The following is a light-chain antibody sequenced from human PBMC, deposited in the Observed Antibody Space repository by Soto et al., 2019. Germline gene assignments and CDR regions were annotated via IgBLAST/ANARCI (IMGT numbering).Light chain of an antibody. CDR1: SSDVGSYNL. CDR2: EGS. V-gene: IGLV2-23*03. J-gene: IGLJ2*01. CDR3: CSYAGSSTFEV. Sequence: QSVLTQHASVSGSPGQSITISCTGTSSDVGSYNLVSWYQQHPGKAPKLMIYEGSKRPSGVSNRFSGSKSGNTASLTISGLQAEDEADYYCCSYAGSSTFEVFGGGTKVTVL.